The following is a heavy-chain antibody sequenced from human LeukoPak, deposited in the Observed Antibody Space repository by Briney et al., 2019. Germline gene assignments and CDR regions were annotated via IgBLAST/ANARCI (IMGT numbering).Heavy chain of an antibody. CDR1: GFTFSSSA. CDR2: ISYDGSNK. J-gene: IGHJ4*02. D-gene: IGHD3-10*01. CDR3: ARGYGSGSSY. Sequence: PGGSLRLSCAASGFTFSSSAMHWVRQAPDKGLEWVAVISYDGSNKYYADSVKGRFTISRDNSKNTLYLQMNSLRADDTAVYYCARGYGSGSSYWGQGTLVTVSS. V-gene: IGHV3-30-3*01.